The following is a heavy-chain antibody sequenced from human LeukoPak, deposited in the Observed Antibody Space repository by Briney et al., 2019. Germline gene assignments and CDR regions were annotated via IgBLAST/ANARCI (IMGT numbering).Heavy chain of an antibody. Sequence: GGSLRLSCAASGFTFSSYAMSWVRQAPGKGLEWVSAISGSGGSTYYADSVKGRFTISRDNSKNTLYLQMNSLRAEDTAVYYCAKVDGYSYGSGGDYFDYWGQGTLVTVSS. V-gene: IGHV3-23*01. D-gene: IGHD5-18*01. CDR2: ISGSGGST. CDR1: GFTFSSYA. J-gene: IGHJ4*02. CDR3: AKVDGYSYGSGGDYFDY.